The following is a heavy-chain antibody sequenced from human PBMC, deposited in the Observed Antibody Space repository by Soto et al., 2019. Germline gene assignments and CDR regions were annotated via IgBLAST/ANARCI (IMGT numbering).Heavy chain of an antibody. CDR1: GGSISSDDYY. Sequence: QVQLQESGPGLVKPSQTLSLTCTVSGGSISSDDYYWSWIRQPPGQGLVWIGYIYYSGSTYYNPSLKSRVTISVDTSKNQFSLKLSSVTAADTAVYYCARERPDGSRLDPWGQGTLVTVSS. CDR2: IYYSGST. D-gene: IGHD6-13*01. V-gene: IGHV4-30-4*01. J-gene: IGHJ5*02. CDR3: ARERPDGSRLDP.